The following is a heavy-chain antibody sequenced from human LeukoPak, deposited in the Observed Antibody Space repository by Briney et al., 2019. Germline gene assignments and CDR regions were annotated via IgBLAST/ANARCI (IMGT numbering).Heavy chain of an antibody. CDR3: ARDLYGDYAFDI. Sequence: SETLSLTCTVSGGSITSGSFYWGWVRQPPGKGLEWIGSISYSGRTNYNPSLKSRVTISVDTSRKQFSLKLSSVTAADTAVYYCARDLYGDYAFDIWGQGTLVTVSS. J-gene: IGHJ3*02. V-gene: IGHV4-39*07. D-gene: IGHD4-17*01. CDR2: ISYSGRT. CDR1: GGSITSGSFY.